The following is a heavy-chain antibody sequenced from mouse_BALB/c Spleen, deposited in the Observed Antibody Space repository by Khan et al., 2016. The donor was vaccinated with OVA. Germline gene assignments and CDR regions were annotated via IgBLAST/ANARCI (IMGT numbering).Heavy chain of an antibody. CDR1: GYTFTNYW. CDR2: INPSTRYT. J-gene: IGHJ3*01. D-gene: IGHD1-1*02. CDR3: ARRGVCGIFAY. V-gene: IGHV1-7*01. Sequence: VQLQQSGAELAKPGASVKMSCKASGYTFTNYWMHWVKQRPGQGLEWIGYINPSTRYTEYNQKFKDKATLTADKSSSTAYMPMSSLTSEDAAVYYCARRGVCGIFAYWGQGTLVTVSA.